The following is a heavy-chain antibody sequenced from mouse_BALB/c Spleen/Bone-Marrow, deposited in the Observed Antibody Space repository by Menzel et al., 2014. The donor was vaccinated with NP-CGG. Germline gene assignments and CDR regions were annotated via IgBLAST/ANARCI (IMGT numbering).Heavy chain of an antibody. CDR3: ARSLIRLRYFDY. V-gene: IGHV2-9*02. Sequence: VQLQQSGPGLVAPSQSLSITCTVSGFSLTSYGVHWVRQSPGKGLEWLGVIWAGGSTNYNSALMSRLSISKDNSESQVFLKMNSLQTGDTAMYYCARSLIRLRYFDYWGQGTTLTVSS. D-gene: IGHD1-2*01. CDR2: IWAGGST. J-gene: IGHJ2*01. CDR1: GFSLTSYG.